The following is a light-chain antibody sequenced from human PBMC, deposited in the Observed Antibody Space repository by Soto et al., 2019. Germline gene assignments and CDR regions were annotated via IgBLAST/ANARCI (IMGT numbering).Light chain of an antibody. Sequence: DIQLTQSPSSLSASVGDRVTITCQASQDITNHLNWYQQKPGKAPNLLIYDASNLETGVPSRFSGGGAGTFFSFTIKSLQPEDSATYYCQKHDGVPLFGPGTKVEIK. J-gene: IGKJ3*01. CDR2: DAS. V-gene: IGKV1-33*01. CDR1: QDITNH. CDR3: QKHDGVPL.